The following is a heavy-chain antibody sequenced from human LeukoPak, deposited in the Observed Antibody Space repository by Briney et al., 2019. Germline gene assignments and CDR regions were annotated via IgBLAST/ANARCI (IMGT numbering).Heavy chain of an antibody. CDR2: IYHSGST. V-gene: IGHV4-4*02. Sequence: PSGTLSLTCAVSGGSISSSNWWSWVRQPPGKGLEWIGEIYHSGSTNYNPSLKSRVTISVDKSKNQFSLKLSSVTAADTAVYYCAREVSPSDHYYYYGVDVWGRGTTVTVSS. CDR3: AREVSPSDHYYYYGVDV. J-gene: IGHJ6*02. D-gene: IGHD5/OR15-5a*01. CDR1: GGSISSSNW.